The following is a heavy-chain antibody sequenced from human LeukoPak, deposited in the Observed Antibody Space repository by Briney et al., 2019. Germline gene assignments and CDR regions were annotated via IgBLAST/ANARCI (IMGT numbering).Heavy chain of an antibody. CDR2: IYYSGST. J-gene: IGHJ4*02. V-gene: IGHV4-39*01. D-gene: IGHD6-13*01. Sequence: SETLSLICTVSGGSISSSSYYWGWIRQPPGKGLEWIGSIYYSGSTYYNPSLKSRVTISVDTSKNQFSLKLSSVTAADTAVYYCARQTIYSSTPFDYWGQGTLVTVPS. CDR3: ARQTIYSSTPFDY. CDR1: GGSISSSSYY.